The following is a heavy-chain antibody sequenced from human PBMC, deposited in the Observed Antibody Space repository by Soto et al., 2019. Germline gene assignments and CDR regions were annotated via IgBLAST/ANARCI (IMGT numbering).Heavy chain of an antibody. Sequence: GESLKISCKGSGYSFTSYWIAWVRRMPGKGLEWMGIIYPGDSDTRYNPSFQGQVTMSADKSISTVYLQWRSLKASDTATYYCARHPYYHGWWRYSGDDLRWWFDPWGQGTQVTVSS. CDR2: IYPGDSDT. J-gene: IGHJ5*02. D-gene: IGHD3-10*01. CDR3: ARHPYYHGWWRYSGDDLRWWFDP. CDR1: GYSFTSYW. V-gene: IGHV5-51*01.